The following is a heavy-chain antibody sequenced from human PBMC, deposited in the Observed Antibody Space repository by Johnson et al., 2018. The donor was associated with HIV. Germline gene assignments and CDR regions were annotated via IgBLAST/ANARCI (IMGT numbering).Heavy chain of an antibody. CDR2: ISSSGSTI. CDR3: WGYSTSSNAAFDI. Sequence: VQLVESGGGVVRPGGSLRLSCAASGFTFDDYGMSWVRQAPGKGLAWVSYISSSGSTIDYADSVKGRFTISRDNANNSLYLQMNSLRAEDTAVDYCWGYSTSSNAAFDIWGQGTMVAVSS. J-gene: IGHJ3*02. D-gene: IGHD6-6*01. CDR1: GFTFDDYG. V-gene: IGHV3-48*04.